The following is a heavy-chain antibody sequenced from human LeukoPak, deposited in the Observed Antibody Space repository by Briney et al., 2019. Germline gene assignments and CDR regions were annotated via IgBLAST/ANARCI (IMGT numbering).Heavy chain of an antibody. V-gene: IGHV3-30-3*01. D-gene: IGHD6-6*01. CDR3: ARDYGGMGSSDSGEDWFDP. Sequence: GGSLRLSCAASGFTFSSYAMHWVRQAPGKGLEWVAVISYDGSNKYYADSVKGRFTISRDNSKNTLYLQMNSLRAEDTAVYYCARDYGGMGSSDSGEDWFDPWGQGTLVTVSS. J-gene: IGHJ5*02. CDR1: GFTFSSYA. CDR2: ISYDGSNK.